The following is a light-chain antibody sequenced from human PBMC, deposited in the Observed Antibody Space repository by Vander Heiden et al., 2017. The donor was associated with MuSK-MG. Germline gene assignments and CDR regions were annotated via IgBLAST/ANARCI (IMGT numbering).Light chain of an antibody. CDR2: AAS. CDR1: QSISRY. Sequence: DIQMTQSPSSLSTSVGNRVTITCRASQSISRYLNWYQQKPGKAPNLLIYAASSLESGVPSRFSGSGSGSDFTLTISSLQPEDFATYYCQQSFSTPQTCGQGTKLEIK. J-gene: IGKJ2*01. CDR3: QQSFSTPQT. V-gene: IGKV1-39*01.